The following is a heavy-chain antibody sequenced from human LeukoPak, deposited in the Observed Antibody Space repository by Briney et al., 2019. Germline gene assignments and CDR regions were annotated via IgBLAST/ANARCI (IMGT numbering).Heavy chain of an antibody. CDR2: IYQSGST. Sequence: SGTLSLNCAVSGDSISSRNWWNWVRQPPGKGLEWIGEIYQSGSTNYNPSLKSRVTMSVDKSKNQFSLRLTSVTAADTAVYYCARARLAVAGNLDYWGQGTLVTVSS. D-gene: IGHD6-19*01. V-gene: IGHV4-4*02. CDR3: ARARLAVAGNLDY. J-gene: IGHJ4*02. CDR1: GDSISSRNW.